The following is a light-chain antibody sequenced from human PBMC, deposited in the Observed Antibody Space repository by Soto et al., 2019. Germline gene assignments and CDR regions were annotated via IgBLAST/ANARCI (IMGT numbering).Light chain of an antibody. J-gene: IGLJ1*01. CDR1: SSDIGSYNR. CDR2: EVT. CDR3: SSYTNINTRACV. V-gene: IGLV2-14*01. Sequence: QSVLTQPASVSGSPGQSITISCTGTSSDIGSYNRVSWYRQHPGKAPKLIIYEVTDRPSGVSNRFSGSKSGNTASLTISGLQAEDEAEYYCSSYTNINTRACVFGTGTKVTV.